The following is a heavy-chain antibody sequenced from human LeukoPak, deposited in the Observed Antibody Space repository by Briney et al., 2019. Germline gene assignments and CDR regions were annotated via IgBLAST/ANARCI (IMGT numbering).Heavy chain of an antibody. J-gene: IGHJ4*02. Sequence: ASVKVSCKASGYTFTSYYMHWVRQAPGQGLEWMGIINPSGGSTSYAQKFQGRVTMTRGTSTSTVYMELSSLRSEDTAVYYCARDKNFMDYYDSSGYYFDYWGQGTLVTVSS. V-gene: IGHV1-46*01. CDR2: INPSGGST. CDR3: ARDKNFMDYYDSSGYYFDY. D-gene: IGHD3-22*01. CDR1: GYTFTSYY.